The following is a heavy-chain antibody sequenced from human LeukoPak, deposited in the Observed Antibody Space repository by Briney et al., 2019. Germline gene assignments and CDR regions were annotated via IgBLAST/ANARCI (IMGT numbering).Heavy chain of an antibody. D-gene: IGHD3-10*01. Sequence: SETLSLSCTVSGGSISSPYWSWLRQPPGKGLEWFGYIYYSGSTNYSPSLKSRITISADTSKNQFSLKLNSVTAADTAVYYCAKSNGYGLVDIWGQGTMVTVSS. V-gene: IGHV4-59*11. CDR2: IYYSGST. J-gene: IGHJ3*02. CDR1: GGSISSPY. CDR3: AKSNGYGLVDI.